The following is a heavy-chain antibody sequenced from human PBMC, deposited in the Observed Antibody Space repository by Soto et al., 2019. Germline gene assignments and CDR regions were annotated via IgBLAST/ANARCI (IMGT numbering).Heavy chain of an antibody. CDR1: GGSISSGGYS. J-gene: IGHJ6*02. Sequence: SETLSLTCAVSGGSISSGGYSWSWIRQPPGKGLEWIGYIYHSGSTYYNPSLKSRVTISVDRSKNQFSLKLSSVTADDTAVYYCARDPYHVLMVNAPNLYGMDVWGQGTTVTVSS. CDR3: ARDPYHVLMVNAPNLYGMDV. V-gene: IGHV4-30-2*01. D-gene: IGHD2-8*01. CDR2: IYHSGST.